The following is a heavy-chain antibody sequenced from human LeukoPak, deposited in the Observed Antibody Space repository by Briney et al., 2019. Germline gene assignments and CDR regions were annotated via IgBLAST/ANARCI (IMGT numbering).Heavy chain of an antibody. J-gene: IGHJ6*03. V-gene: IGHV3-23*01. D-gene: IGHD6-19*01. CDR3: AKSRGWYYYMDV. Sequence: PGGSLRLSCAASGFTFSSYGMSWVRQAPGKGLEWVSAISGSGGSTYYADSVKGRFTISRDNSKNTLYLQMNSLRAEDTAVYYCAKSRGWYYYMDVWGKGTTVTISS. CDR2: ISGSGGST. CDR1: GFTFSSYG.